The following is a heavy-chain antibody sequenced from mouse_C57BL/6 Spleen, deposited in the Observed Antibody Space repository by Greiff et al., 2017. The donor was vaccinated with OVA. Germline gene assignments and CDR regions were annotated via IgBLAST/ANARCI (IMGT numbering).Heavy chain of an antibody. Sequence: VQLQQSGPELVKPGASVKLSCKASGYTFTSYDINWVKQRPGQGLEWIGWIYPRDGSTKYNEKFKGKATLTVDTSSSTAYMELHRLTSEDSAVYFCAREGLATVVALYYAMDYWGQGTSVTVSS. CDR1: GYTFTSYD. CDR3: AREGLATVVALYYAMDY. V-gene: IGHV1-85*01. D-gene: IGHD1-1*01. J-gene: IGHJ4*01. CDR2: IYPRDGST.